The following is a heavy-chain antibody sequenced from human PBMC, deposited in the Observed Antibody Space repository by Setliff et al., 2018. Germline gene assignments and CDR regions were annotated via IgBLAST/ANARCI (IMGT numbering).Heavy chain of an antibody. CDR1: GGSISSGSYY. CDR2: IYTSGST. D-gene: IGHD3-3*01. CDR3: ARDAAFGVAPKYYYGMDV. V-gene: IGHV4-61*09. J-gene: IGHJ6*02. Sequence: SETLSLTCTVSGGSISSGSYYWSWIRQPAGKGLEWIGHIYTSGSTNYNPSLKSRVTISVDTSKNQFSLKLSSVTAADTAVYYCARDAAFGVAPKYYYGMDVWGQGNTVTVSS.